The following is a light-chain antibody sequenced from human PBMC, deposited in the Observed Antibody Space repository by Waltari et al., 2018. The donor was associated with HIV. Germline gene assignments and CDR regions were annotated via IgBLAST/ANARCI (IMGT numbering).Light chain of an antibody. Sequence: EVVMTQSPATLSVSPGERATLXCXASXXXKTNLAWDQQKPGQAPRLLIHGASTKASXXXXRXSGSXXXXXXXLXXXXXXXEDVAVYFCHQYYHWPRTFGQGTKV. CDR3: HQYYHWPRT. J-gene: IGKJ1*01. CDR1: XXXKTN. V-gene: IGKV3D-15*01. CDR2: GAS.